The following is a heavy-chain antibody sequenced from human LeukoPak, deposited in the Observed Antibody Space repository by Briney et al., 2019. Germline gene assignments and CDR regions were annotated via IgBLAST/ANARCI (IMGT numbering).Heavy chain of an antibody. CDR1: EFTFSSYS. Sequence: GGSLRLSCAASEFTFSSYSMNWVRQAPGKGLEWVSSISSSSSYIYYADSVKGRFTISRDNAKNSLYLQMNSLRAEDTAVYYCARGGVYSSRGIDYWGQGTLVTVSS. CDR2: ISSSSSYI. V-gene: IGHV3-21*01. D-gene: IGHD6-13*01. CDR3: ARGGVYSSRGIDY. J-gene: IGHJ4*02.